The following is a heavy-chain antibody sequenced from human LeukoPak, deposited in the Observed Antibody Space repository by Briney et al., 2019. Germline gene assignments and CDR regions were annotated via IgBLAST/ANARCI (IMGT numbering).Heavy chain of an antibody. CDR1: GFTFNPYS. CDR3: ARSVEGSFDY. J-gene: IGHJ4*02. V-gene: IGHV3-48*01. Sequence: GGSLRLSCATSGFTFNPYSINWVRQAPGKGLEWISYINAHRTTYYADSVEGRFTISRDNAKNSAYLQLNSLRVEDTAMYYCARSVEGSFDYWSQGTLVTVSS. CDR2: INAHRTT. D-gene: IGHD6-19*01.